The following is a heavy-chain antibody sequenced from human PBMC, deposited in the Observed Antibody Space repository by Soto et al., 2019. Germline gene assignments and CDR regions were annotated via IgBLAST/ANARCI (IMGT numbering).Heavy chain of an antibody. J-gene: IGHJ4*02. Sequence: SETLSLTCTVSGGSVNSENHYWVWIRQPPGKGLEWIGFIYYTGSTNYIPSLKSRLTMSLHTSKNQFSLNLSSVTAADTAVYYCARAGYSYGTGYYFDYWGQGTLVTVSS. CDR3: ARAGYSYGTGYYFDY. V-gene: IGHV4-61*01. CDR1: GGSVNSENHY. CDR2: IYYTGST. D-gene: IGHD5-18*01.